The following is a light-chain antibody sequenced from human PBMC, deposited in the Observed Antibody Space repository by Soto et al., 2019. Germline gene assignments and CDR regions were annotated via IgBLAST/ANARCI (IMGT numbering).Light chain of an antibody. J-gene: IGKJ1*01. CDR1: QSVRSDY. CDR2: GAS. CDR3: QQYGSSPRT. Sequence: EIVLTKNPGTLSSSPGERPTLSCRASQSVRSDYLAWYQQKHGQAPRXXIYGASTRATGIPDRFTGSWSGTDVTITISRLEPEDCTVYDGQQYGSSPRTFGQGTKVDIK. V-gene: IGKV3-20*01.